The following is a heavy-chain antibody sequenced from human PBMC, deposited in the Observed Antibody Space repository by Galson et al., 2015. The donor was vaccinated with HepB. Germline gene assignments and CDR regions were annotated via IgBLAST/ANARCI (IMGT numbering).Heavy chain of an antibody. J-gene: IGHJ4*02. V-gene: IGHV3-21*01. D-gene: IGHD6-6*01. CDR1: GFTFSSYS. CDR3: ASEPWGEYSSSYGVDY. Sequence: SLRLSCAASGFTFSSYSMNWVRQAPGKGLEWVSSISSSSSYIYYADSVKGRFTISRDNAKNSLYLQMNSLRAEDTAVYYCASEPWGEYSSSYGVDYWGQGTLVTVSS. CDR2: ISSSSSYI.